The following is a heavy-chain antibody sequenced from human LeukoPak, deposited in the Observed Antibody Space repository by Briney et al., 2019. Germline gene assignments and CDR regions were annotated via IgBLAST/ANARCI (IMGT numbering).Heavy chain of an antibody. Sequence: GGPLRLSCAASGFTFSSYWMHWVRQAPGKGLVWVSGTNTDGSSTMYADSVKGRFTIARDNAKNTLYLQMNSLRAEDTAVYYCYGANAEHWGQGTLVTVSS. J-gene: IGHJ1*01. D-gene: IGHD4-23*01. CDR3: YGANAEH. V-gene: IGHV3-74*03. CDR1: GFTFSSYW. CDR2: TNTDGSST.